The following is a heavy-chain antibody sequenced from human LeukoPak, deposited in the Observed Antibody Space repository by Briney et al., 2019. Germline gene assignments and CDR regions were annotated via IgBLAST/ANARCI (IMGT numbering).Heavy chain of an antibody. CDR3: AHGSYCSGGSCCSSWFDP. V-gene: IGHV2-5*01. CDR2: IYWNDDK. Sequence: ESGPTLVKPTQTLTLTCTFSGFSLSTSGVGVGWFRQPPGKALEWLALIYWNDDKRYSPSLKSRLTITKDTSKNQVVLTMTNMDPVDTATYYCAHGSYCSGGSCCSSWFDPWGQGTLVTVSS. CDR1: GFSLSTSGVG. J-gene: IGHJ5*02. D-gene: IGHD2-15*01.